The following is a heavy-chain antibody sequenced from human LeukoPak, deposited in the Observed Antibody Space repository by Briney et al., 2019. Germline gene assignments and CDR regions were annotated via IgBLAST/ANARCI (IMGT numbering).Heavy chain of an antibody. V-gene: IGHV4-39*01. CDR2: IYYSGST. Sequence: SETLSLTCTVSGGSISSSSYYWGCIRHPPGKGLECIGSIYYSGSTYYNPSRKSRVTISVDTSKNQFSLKLSSVTAADTAVYCCARIVVVAATPGYFDYWGQGTLVTVSS. J-gene: IGHJ4*02. CDR1: GGSISSSSYY. CDR3: ARIVVVAATPGYFDY. D-gene: IGHD2-15*01.